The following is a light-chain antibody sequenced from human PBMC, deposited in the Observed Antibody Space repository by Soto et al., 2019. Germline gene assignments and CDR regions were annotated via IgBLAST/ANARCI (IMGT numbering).Light chain of an antibody. V-gene: IGKV1-39*01. CDR3: QQSYSTPPWT. Sequence: DIQMTQSPSSLSASVGDRVTITCRASQSISSYLNWYQQKPGKAPKLLIYAASSLQSGVPSRFSGSVPGPDFPLPISSLQPEEFATYYCQQSYSTPPWTFGQGTKVEIK. CDR1: QSISSY. J-gene: IGKJ1*01. CDR2: AAS.